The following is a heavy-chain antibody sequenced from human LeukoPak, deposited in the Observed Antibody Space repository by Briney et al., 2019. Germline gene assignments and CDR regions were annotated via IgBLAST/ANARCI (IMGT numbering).Heavy chain of an antibody. V-gene: IGHV3-74*01. Sequence: GGSLRLSCAASGFTFSSYWMHWVRQAPGKGLVWVSRINSDGSSTSYADSVKGRFTISRDNAKNTLYLQMNSLRAEDTAVYYCARVAQHYDSSGFSTPYFDYWGQGTLVTVSS. CDR2: INSDGSST. CDR1: GFTFSSYW. D-gene: IGHD3-22*01. J-gene: IGHJ4*02. CDR3: ARVAQHYDSSGFSTPYFDY.